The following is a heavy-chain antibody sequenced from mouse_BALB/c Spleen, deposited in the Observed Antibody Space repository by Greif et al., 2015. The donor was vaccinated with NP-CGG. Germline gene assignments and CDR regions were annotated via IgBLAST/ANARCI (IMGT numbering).Heavy chain of an antibody. CDR1: GFTFSSYT. CDR3: ARPTQTGNYAMDY. CDR2: ISNGGGST. J-gene: IGHJ4*01. Sequence: EVQLVESGGGLVQPGGSLKLSCAASGFTFSSYTMSWVRQTPEKRLEWVTYISNGGGSTYYPDTVKGRFTISRDNAKNTLYLQMSSLKSEDTAMYYCARPTQTGNYAMDYWGQGTSVTVSS. V-gene: IGHV5-12-2*01. D-gene: IGHD4-1*01.